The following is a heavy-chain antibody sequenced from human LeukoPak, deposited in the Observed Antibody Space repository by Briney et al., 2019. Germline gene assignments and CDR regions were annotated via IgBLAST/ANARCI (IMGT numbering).Heavy chain of an antibody. Sequence: GGSLRLSCAASGFTFSSYAMSWVRQAPGKGLEWVSAISGSGGSTYYADSVKGRFTISRDNSKNTLYLQMNSLRAEDTAVYYCTKVYLTYYYDSSGYGFQDSWGQGTLVTVSS. CDR1: GFTFSSYA. D-gene: IGHD3-22*01. CDR3: TKVYLTYYYDSSGYGFQDS. CDR2: ISGSGGST. V-gene: IGHV3-23*01. J-gene: IGHJ4*02.